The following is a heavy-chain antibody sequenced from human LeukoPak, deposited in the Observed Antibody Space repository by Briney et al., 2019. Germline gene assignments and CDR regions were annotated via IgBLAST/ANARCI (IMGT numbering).Heavy chain of an antibody. D-gene: IGHD6-13*01. V-gene: IGHV4-59*01. CDR3: ARDHRGAAAGTFWFDP. J-gene: IGHJ5*02. CDR1: GGSISSYY. Sequence: SETLSLTCTVSGGSISSYYWSWIRQPPGKGLEWIGYIYYSGSTNYNPSLKSRVTISVDTSKNQFSLKLSSVTAADTAVYYCARDHRGAAAGTFWFDPWGQGTLVTVSS. CDR2: IYYSGST.